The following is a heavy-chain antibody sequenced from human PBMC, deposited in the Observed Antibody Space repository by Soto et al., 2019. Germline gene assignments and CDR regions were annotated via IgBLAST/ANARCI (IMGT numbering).Heavy chain of an antibody. CDR2: IYYSGST. CDR1: GGSISSGGYY. CDR3: ARVCGGDCHYGMDV. V-gene: IGHV4-31*01. J-gene: IGHJ6*02. D-gene: IGHD2-21*02. Sequence: QVQLQESGPGLVKPSQTLSLTCTVSGGSISSGGYYWSWIRQHPGKGLEWIGYIYYSGSTYYNPSLKSPVTISGDTSKNQFPLKLSSVTAADTAVYYWARVCGGDCHYGMDVWGQGTTVTVSS.